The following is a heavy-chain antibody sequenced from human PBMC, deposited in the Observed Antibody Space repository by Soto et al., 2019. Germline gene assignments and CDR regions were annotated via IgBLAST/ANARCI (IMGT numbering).Heavy chain of an antibody. CDR3: ARDALSYSKGRWDY. CDR2: ISAYNGNT. D-gene: IGHD4-4*01. J-gene: IGHJ4*02. CDR1: GYTFTSYG. V-gene: IGHV1-18*01. Sequence: ASVKVSCKASGYTFTSYGISWVRQAPGQGLEWMGWISAYNGNTNYAQKLQGRVTMTTDTSTSTAYMELRSLRSDDTAVYYCARDALSYSKGRWDYWGQGTLVTVSS.